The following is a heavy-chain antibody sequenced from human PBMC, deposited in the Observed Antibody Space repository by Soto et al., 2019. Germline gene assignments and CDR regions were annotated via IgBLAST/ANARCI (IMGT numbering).Heavy chain of an antibody. CDR2: IYSSGSA. Sequence: PSETLSLTCTVSRASIYTYSWTWIRQPAGKGLQWIGHIYSSGSANYSPSLKSRVSMSVDSSKNQISLKLSSVTAADTAVYYCATMLGANDYWGQGALVTVSS. D-gene: IGHD1-26*01. J-gene: IGHJ4*02. CDR3: ATMLGANDY. V-gene: IGHV4-4*07. CDR1: RASIYTYS.